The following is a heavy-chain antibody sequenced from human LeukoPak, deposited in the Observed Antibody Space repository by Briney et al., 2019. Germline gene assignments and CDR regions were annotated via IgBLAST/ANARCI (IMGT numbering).Heavy chain of an antibody. CDR3: ARLAFCTNAVCFSNYYYSMDV. V-gene: IGHV5-51*01. D-gene: IGHD2-8*01. CDR1: GYSFTSYW. J-gene: IGHJ6*03. CDR2: IYPDDSDT. Sequence: GESLKISCKGSGYSFTSYWIGWVRQMPGKGLEWMGIIYPDDSDTKYSPSFQGQVTISADKSITTAYLHWSSLKASDTAMYYCARLAFCTNAVCFSNYYYSMDVWGRGTTVTVSS.